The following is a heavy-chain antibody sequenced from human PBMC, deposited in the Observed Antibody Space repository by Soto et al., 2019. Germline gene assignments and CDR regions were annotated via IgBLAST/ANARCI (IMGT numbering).Heavy chain of an antibody. CDR2: IYYSGST. V-gene: IGHV4-30-4*01. CDR1: GGSISSGDYY. D-gene: IGHD3-22*01. J-gene: IGHJ4*02. Sequence: PSETLSLTCTVSGGSISSGDYYWSWIRQPPGKGLEWIGYIYYSGSTYYNPSLKSRVTISVDTSKNQFSLKLSSVTAADTAVYYCARSPQYYDSSEYYFDYWGQGTLVTVSS. CDR3: ARSPQYYDSSEYYFDY.